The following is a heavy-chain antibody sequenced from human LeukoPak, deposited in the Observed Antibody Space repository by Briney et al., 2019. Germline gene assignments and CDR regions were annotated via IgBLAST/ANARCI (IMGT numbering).Heavy chain of an antibody. CDR2: INPHSGVT. CDR1: GYSFTGYY. CDR3: ARWDGYSSSPDY. Sequence: GASVKVSCKASGYSFTGYYMHWVRQAPGQGLEWMGWINPHSGVTGYAQKFQGRVTMTRDMSITTTYMELTRLRSDDTAFYYCARWDGYSSSPDYWGQGSLVTVSS. V-gene: IGHV1-2*02. D-gene: IGHD6-13*01. J-gene: IGHJ4*02.